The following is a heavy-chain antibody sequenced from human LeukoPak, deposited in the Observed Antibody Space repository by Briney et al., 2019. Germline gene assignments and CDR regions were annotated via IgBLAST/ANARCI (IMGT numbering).Heavy chain of an antibody. CDR3: ARASRHYYDSSGYYVVAYFDY. J-gene: IGHJ4*02. D-gene: IGHD3-22*01. CDR2: INWNGGST. V-gene: IGHV3-20*04. CDR1: GFTFDDYG. Sequence: GGSLRLFCAASGFTFDDYGMSWVRQAPGKGLEWVSGINWNGGSTGYADSVKGRFTISRDNAKNSLYLQMNSLRAEDTALYYCARASRHYYDSSGYYVVAYFDYWGQGTLVTVSS.